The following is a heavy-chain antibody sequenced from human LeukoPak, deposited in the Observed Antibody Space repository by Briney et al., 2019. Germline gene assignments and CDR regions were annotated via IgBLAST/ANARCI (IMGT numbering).Heavy chain of an antibody. V-gene: IGHV3-30*02. Sequence: PGGSLRLSCAASGFTFSIYGMHWVRQAPGKGLEWVAFILYDGSDKYYADSVKGRFTISRDNSKNTLYLQMNSLTTEDTAVYYCAREYSSSTGKASDHWGQGTLVTVSS. D-gene: IGHD6-6*01. CDR1: GFTFSIYG. CDR2: ILYDGSDK. J-gene: IGHJ4*02. CDR3: AREYSSSTGKASDH.